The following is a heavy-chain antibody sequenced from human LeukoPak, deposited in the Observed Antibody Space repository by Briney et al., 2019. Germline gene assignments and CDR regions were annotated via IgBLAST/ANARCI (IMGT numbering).Heavy chain of an antibody. V-gene: IGHV1-2*02. CDR2: INPNSGGT. D-gene: IGHD5-18*01. CDR3: ARDEGGYSYGWNDY. Sequence: ASVKVSCKASGYTFTSYYMHWVRQAPGQGLEWMGWINPNSGGTNYAQKFQGRVTMTRDTSISTAYMELSRLRSDDTAVYYCARDEGGYSYGWNDYWGQGTLVTVSS. CDR1: GYTFTSYY. J-gene: IGHJ4*02.